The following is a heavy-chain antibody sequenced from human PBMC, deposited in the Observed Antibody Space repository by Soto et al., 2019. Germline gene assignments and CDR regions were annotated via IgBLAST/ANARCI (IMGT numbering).Heavy chain of an antibody. CDR1: GYTFTGYY. CDR2: INPNSGGT. CDR3: ARGEGGYCSGGSCYGYYGTDFDY. V-gene: IGHV1-2*04. D-gene: IGHD2-15*01. Sequence: QVQLVQSGAEVKKPGASVKVSCKASGYTFTGYYMHWVRQAPGQGLEWMGWINPNSGGTNYAQKFQGWVTMTRDTSISTAYMELSRLRSDDTAVYYCARGEGGYCSGGSCYGYYGTDFDYWGQGTLVTVSS. J-gene: IGHJ4*02.